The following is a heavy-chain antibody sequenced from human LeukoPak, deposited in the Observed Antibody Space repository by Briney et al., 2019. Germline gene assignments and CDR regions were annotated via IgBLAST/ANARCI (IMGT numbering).Heavy chain of an antibody. CDR2: IYNAKNT. Sequence: SETLSLTCSASGASTSSRYWSWIRQFPGGTLEWIGHIYNAKNTKYNPSLPSRVTISVDTSRNQFSLGLTSLTAADTAIYYCAQTTGWPGFDFWGPGALVTVSS. V-gene: IGHV4-59*08. CDR1: GASTSSRY. J-gene: IGHJ4*02. D-gene: IGHD6-19*01. CDR3: AQTTGWPGFDF.